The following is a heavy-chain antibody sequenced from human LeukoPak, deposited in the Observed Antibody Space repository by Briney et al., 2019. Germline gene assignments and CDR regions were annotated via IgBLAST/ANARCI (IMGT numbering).Heavy chain of an antibody. CDR3: ARIALRHGYKSLGY. CDR1: GYTFTSYD. Sequence: GASVKVSCKASGYTFTSYDINWVRQATGQGLEWMGWMNSNGGNTGYAQKFQGRVAITRNTSISTAYIELSSLRSEDTAVYYCARIALRHGYKSLGYWGQGTLVTVSS. J-gene: IGHJ4*02. V-gene: IGHV1-8*03. D-gene: IGHD5-18*01. CDR2: MNSNGGNT.